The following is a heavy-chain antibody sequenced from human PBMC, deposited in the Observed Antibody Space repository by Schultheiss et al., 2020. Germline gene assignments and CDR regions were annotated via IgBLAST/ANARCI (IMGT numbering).Heavy chain of an antibody. D-gene: IGHD2-2*02. J-gene: IGHJ1*01. CDR2: IFWNDDK. V-gene: IGHV2-5*01. CDR3: ARRRVYHPFQD. Sequence: SGPTLVKPTQTLTLTCTFSGFSLSTSGVGVGWSRQPPGKALEWLAIIFWNDDKYYSSSLRSRLTIIKDTSRNQVVLVMTNLDPVDTATYYCARRRVYHPFQDWGQGTLVTVSS. CDR1: GFSLSTSGVG.